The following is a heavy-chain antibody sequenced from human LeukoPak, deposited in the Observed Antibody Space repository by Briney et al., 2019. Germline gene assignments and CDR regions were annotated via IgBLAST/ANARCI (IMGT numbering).Heavy chain of an antibody. Sequence: GGSLRLSCAASRFTFSNYGMSWVRQAPGKGLEWVSGISGSGGSTYYADSVKGRFTISRDNSKNTLYLQMNSLRAEDTAVYYFAKSLFYGSGDFWGQGTLVTVSS. V-gene: IGHV3-23*01. CDR1: RFTFSNYG. CDR3: AKSLFYGSGDF. D-gene: IGHD3-10*01. J-gene: IGHJ4*02. CDR2: ISGSGGST.